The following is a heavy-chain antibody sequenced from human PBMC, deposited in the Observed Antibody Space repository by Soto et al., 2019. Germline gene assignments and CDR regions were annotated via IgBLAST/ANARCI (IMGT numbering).Heavy chain of an antibody. Sequence: GGSLRLSCAASGFTFDDDAMHWVRQAPGKGLEWVSGISWNSGSIGYADSVKGRFTISRDNAKNSLYLQMNSLRAEDTALYYYANDLFYSSCSSCPNSPPPSFDFPGKGTLVTLSS. CDR1: GFTFDDDA. CDR3: ANDLFYSSCSSCPNSPPPSFDF. D-gene: IGHD2-2*01. V-gene: IGHV3-9*01. J-gene: IGHJ4*01. CDR2: ISWNSGSI.